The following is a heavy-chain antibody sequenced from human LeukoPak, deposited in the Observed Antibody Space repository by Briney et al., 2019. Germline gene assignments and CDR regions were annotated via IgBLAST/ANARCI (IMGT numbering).Heavy chain of an antibody. V-gene: IGHV4-34*01. CDR1: GGSFSGYY. CDR2: IYYSGST. J-gene: IGHJ4*02. CDR3: ATLQGDY. D-gene: IGHD4-11*01. Sequence: SETLSLTCAVYGGSFSGYYWSWIRQPPGKGLEWIGSIYYSGSTYYNPSLKSRVTISVDTSKNQFSLKLSSVTAADTAVYYCATLQGDYWGQGTLVTVSS.